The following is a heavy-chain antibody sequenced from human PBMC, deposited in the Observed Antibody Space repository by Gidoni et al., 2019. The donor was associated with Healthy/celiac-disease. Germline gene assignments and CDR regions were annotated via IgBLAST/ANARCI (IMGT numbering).Heavy chain of an antibody. CDR2: IYYSGST. CDR1: GGSISSSSYY. V-gene: IGHV4-39*01. Sequence: QLQLQESGPGLVKPSETLSLTCPVSGGSISSSSYYWGWIRQPPGKGLEWIGSIYYSGSTYYHPSLKSRVTISVDTSKNQFSLKLSSVTAADTAVYYCARHSGSYYHIDYWGQGTLVTVSS. J-gene: IGHJ4*02. D-gene: IGHD1-26*01. CDR3: ARHSGSYYHIDY.